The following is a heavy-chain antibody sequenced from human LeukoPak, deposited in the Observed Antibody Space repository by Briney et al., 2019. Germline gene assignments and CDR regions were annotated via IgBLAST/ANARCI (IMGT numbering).Heavy chain of an antibody. CDR3: ARAQWEVPFDY. CDR1: GLTFSSYW. J-gene: IGHJ4*02. Sequence: GGSLRLSCAASGLTFSSYWMHWVRQAPGKGLVWVSRINSDGSSTSYADSVKGRFTISRDNAKNTLYLQTNSLRAEDTAVYYCARAQWEVPFDYWGQGTLVTVSS. V-gene: IGHV3-74*01. D-gene: IGHD1-26*01. CDR2: INSDGSST.